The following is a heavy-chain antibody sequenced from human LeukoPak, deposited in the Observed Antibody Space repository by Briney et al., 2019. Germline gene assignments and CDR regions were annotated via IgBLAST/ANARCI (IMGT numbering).Heavy chain of an antibody. D-gene: IGHD3-22*01. V-gene: IGHV4-39*07. CDR2: IYYSGST. CDR1: GGSISSSSYY. J-gene: IGHJ4*02. Sequence: PSETLSLTCTVSGGSISSSSYYWGWIRQPPGKGLEWIGSIYYSGSTYYNPSLKSRVTISVDTSKNQFSLKLSSVTAADTAVYYRARVRGMIVVPGYFDYWGQGTLVTVSS. CDR3: ARVRGMIVVPGYFDY.